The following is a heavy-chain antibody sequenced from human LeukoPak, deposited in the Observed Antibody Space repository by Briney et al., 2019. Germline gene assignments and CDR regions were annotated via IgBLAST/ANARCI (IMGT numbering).Heavy chain of an antibody. Sequence: GGSLRLSRAASGFTFSSYGMHWVRQAPGKGLEWVAVISYDGSNKYYADSVKGRLTISRDNSKNTLYLQMNSLRAEDTAVYYCATLVADPSYGMDVWGKGTTVTVSS. CDR3: ATLVADPSYGMDV. CDR1: GFTFSSYG. D-gene: IGHD6-19*01. CDR2: ISYDGSNK. J-gene: IGHJ6*04. V-gene: IGHV3-30*03.